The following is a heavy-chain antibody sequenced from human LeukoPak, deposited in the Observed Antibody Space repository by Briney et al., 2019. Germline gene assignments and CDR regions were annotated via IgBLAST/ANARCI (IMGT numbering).Heavy chain of an antibody. CDR2: ISAYNGNT. J-gene: IGHJ4*02. V-gene: IGHV1-18*01. CDR3: SRLRLTGLYYFDY. CDR1: RYTFTSYV. D-gene: IGHD7-27*01. Sequence: ASVKVSCKASRYTFTSYVLSWVRQAPGQGLEWMGWISAYNGNTNYAQKLQGRVTMTTDTSTSTAYMELRSLRPDDTAVYYCSRLRLTGLYYFDYWGQGSLVSVSS.